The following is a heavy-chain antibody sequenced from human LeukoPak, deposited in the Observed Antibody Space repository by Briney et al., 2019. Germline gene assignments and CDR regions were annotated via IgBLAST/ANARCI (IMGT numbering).Heavy chain of an antibody. J-gene: IGHJ6*04. V-gene: IGHV1-69*06. CDR2: IIPIFGTA. CDR3: AKDSRPPYYYYGMDV. CDR1: GGTFSSYA. Sequence: SVKVSCKASGGTFSSYAISWVRQAPGQGLEWMGGIIPIFGTANYAQKFQGRVTITADKSTSTAYVELSSLRSEDTAVYYCAKDSRPPYYYYGMDVWGKGTTVTVSS. D-gene: IGHD2-15*01.